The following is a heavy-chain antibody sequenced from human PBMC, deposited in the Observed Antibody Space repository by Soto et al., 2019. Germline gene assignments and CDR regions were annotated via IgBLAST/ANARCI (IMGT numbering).Heavy chain of an antibody. Sequence: SETLSLTCSVSGDSISTVDCFWAWIRQPPGQSLEYIGYIYKSTTTYYNPSFESRVAISLDTSKSQFSLTVTSVTAADTAVYFCARGRYCLTGRCFPNWFDSWGQGTLVTVYS. J-gene: IGHJ5*01. D-gene: IGHD2-15*01. CDR3: ARGRYCLTGRCFPNWFDS. CDR1: GDSISTVDCF. V-gene: IGHV4-30-4*01. CDR2: IYKSTTT.